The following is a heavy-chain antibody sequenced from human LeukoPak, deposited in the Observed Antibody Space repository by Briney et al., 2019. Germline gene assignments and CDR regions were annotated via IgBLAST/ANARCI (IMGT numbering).Heavy chain of an antibody. D-gene: IGHD3-10*01. V-gene: IGHV4-34*01. Sequence: SETLSLTCAVYGGSFSGYYWNWIRQPPGKGLEWIGEINHSGSTNYNPSLKSRVTISVDTSKNQFSLKLSSVTAADTAVYYCARGGDDVSYDAFVIWGQGTMVTVSS. CDR1: GGSFSGYY. CDR2: INHSGST. CDR3: ARGGDDVSYDAFVI. J-gene: IGHJ3*02.